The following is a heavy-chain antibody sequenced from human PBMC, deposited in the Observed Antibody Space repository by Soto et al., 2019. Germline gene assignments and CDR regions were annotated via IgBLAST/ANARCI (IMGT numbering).Heavy chain of an antibody. V-gene: IGHV1-69*02. CDR2: ITPIIDIP. D-gene: IGHD1-1*01. CDR1: GGTFNTYS. Sequence: QVQLVQSGAEVKRPGSSVKVSCRTSGGTFNTYSISWVRQAPGQGLEWMGRITPIIDIPTYAQNFQGRVSISADKSTSTAYMPLTNLRIEDTAMYFSARANPQYVHFYSWGEGTLVTVSS. CDR3: ARANPQYVHFYS. J-gene: IGHJ4*02.